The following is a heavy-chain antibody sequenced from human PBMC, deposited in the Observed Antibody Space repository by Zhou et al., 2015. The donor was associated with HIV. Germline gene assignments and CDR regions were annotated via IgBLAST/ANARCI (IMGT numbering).Heavy chain of an antibody. Sequence: QVQLVQSGAEVKKPGSSVKVSCKASGGTFSSYAISWVRQAPGQGLEWMGGIIPIFGTANYAQKFQGRVTITADESTSTAYMELSSLRSEDTAVYYCARGVGIGIVGATRVDAFDIWGQGTMVTVSS. CDR3: ARGVGIGIVGATRVDAFDI. CDR2: IIPIFGTA. V-gene: IGHV1-69*01. CDR1: GGTFSSYA. D-gene: IGHD1-26*01. J-gene: IGHJ3*02.